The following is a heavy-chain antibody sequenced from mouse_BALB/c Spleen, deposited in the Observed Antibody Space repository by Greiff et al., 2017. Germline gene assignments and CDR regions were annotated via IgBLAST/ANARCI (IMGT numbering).Heavy chain of an antibody. CDR1: GYAFSSYW. J-gene: IGHJ1*01. V-gene: IGHV1-80*01. CDR2: IYPGDGDT. CDR3: ARGGNYLGDV. Sequence: QVQLQQSGAELVRPGSSVKISCKASGYAFSSYWMNWVKQRPGQGLEWIGQIYPGDGDTNYNGKFKGKATLTSDKSSSTAYMELSSLTSEDSAVYYCARGGNYLGDVWGAGTTVTVSS. D-gene: IGHD2-1*01.